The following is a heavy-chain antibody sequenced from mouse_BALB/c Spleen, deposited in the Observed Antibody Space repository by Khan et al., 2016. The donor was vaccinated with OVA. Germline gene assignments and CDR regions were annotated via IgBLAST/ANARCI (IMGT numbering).Heavy chain of an antibody. CDR2: IWVGGSA. Sequence: QVQLKESGPGLVAPSQSLSITCTVSGFSLSRYSVHWVRQPPGKGLEWLGMIWVGGSADYNSALNSRLSISKDTSKSQVFLKMNRLQTDDTAMYYCARNGDGGSYWYFDVWGAGTTVTVSS. V-gene: IGHV2-6-4*01. D-gene: IGHD3-3*01. CDR3: ARNGDGGSYWYFDV. J-gene: IGHJ1*01. CDR1: GFSLSRYS.